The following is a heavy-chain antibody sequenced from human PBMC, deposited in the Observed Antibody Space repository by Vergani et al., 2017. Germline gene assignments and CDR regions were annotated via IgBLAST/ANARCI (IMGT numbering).Heavy chain of an antibody. J-gene: IGHJ5*02. V-gene: IGHV4-31*03. CDR3: ARDCSSTSCEYKWFDP. CDR2: IYYSGST. CDR1: GGSISSGGYY. Sequence: QVQLQESGPGLVKPSQTLSLTCTVSGGSISSGGYYWSWIRQHPGKGLEWIGYIYYSGSTYYNPYLKSRVTISVDTSKNQFSLKVSSVTAADTAVYYCARDCSSTSCEYKWFDPWGQGTLVTVSS. D-gene: IGHD2-2*01.